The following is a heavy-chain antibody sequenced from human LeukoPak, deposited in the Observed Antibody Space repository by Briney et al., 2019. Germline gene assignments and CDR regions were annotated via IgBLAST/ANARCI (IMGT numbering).Heavy chain of an antibody. D-gene: IGHD6-13*01. CDR1: GFTFSSYS. Sequence: GGSLRLSCAASGFTFSSYSMNWVRQAPGKGLEWVSSISSSSSYIYYADSVKGRFTISRENAKNSLYLQMNSLRAGDTAVYYCARGGAAAGNYGMDVWGQGITVTVSS. V-gene: IGHV3-21*01. CDR2: ISSSSSYI. J-gene: IGHJ6*02. CDR3: ARGGAAAGNYGMDV.